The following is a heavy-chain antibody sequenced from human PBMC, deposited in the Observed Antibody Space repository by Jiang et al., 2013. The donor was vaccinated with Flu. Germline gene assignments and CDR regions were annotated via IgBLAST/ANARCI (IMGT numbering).Heavy chain of an antibody. CDR3: ARDRGRVVMGGGSGYFDL. V-gene: IGHV1-2*02. CDR2: INPNSGGT. Sequence: SGAEVKKPGASVKVSCKASGYTFTGYYMHWVRQAPGQGLEWMGWINPNSGGTNYAQKFQGRVTMTRDTSISTAYMELSRLRSDDTAVYYCARDRGRVVMGGGSGYFDLWGRGTLVTVSS. J-gene: IGHJ2*01. D-gene: IGHD4-23*01. CDR1: GYTFTGYY.